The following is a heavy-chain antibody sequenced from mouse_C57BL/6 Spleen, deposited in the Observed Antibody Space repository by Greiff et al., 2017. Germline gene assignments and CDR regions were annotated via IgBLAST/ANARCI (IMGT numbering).Heavy chain of an antibody. CDR1: GYTFTSYW. D-gene: IGHD3-2*02. Sequence: QVQLKQPGAELVMPGASVKLSCKASGYTFTSYWMHWVKQRPGQGLEWIGEIDPSDSYTNYNQKFKGKSTLTVDKSSSTAYMQLSSLTSEDSAVYYCALTAQAAYYAMDYWGQGTSVTVSS. CDR3: ALTAQAAYYAMDY. V-gene: IGHV1-69*01. CDR2: IDPSDSYT. J-gene: IGHJ4*01.